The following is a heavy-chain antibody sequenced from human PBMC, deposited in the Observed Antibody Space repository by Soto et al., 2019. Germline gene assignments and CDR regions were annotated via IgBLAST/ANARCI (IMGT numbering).Heavy chain of an antibody. V-gene: IGHV4-38-2*02. CDR3: TKERGPLLWRIDS. CDR2: VYHSGGT. Sequence: PSETLSLTCTLSAYSIGSAYYWGWIRQPPGKGLEWIGNVYHSGGTYYNPSLKSRVTISMDTSKNQFSLNLTSVTAADTAVYYCTKERGPLLWRIDSWGQGTLVTVSS. J-gene: IGHJ4*02. CDR1: AYSIGSAYY. D-gene: IGHD3-10*01.